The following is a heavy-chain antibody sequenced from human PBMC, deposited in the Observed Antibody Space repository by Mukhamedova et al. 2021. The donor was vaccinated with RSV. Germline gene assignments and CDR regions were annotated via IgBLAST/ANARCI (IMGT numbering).Heavy chain of an antibody. D-gene: IGHD4-17*01. Sequence: RQAPGKGLEWVSSITGAGVNTYYADSVKGRFTVSRDNSKNTLYLQMNSLRAEDTAIYYCAKDPSTETTGWYFDLWGRGPLVTVSS. J-gene: IGHJ2*01. V-gene: IGHV3-23*01. CDR3: AKDPSTETTGWYFDL. CDR2: ITGAGVNT.